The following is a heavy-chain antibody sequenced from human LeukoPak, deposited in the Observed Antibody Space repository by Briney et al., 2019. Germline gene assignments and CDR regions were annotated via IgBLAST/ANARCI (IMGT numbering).Heavy chain of an antibody. J-gene: IGHJ4*02. CDR2: IYESGQTT. CDR1: GFTFSSHA. D-gene: IGHD3-16*02. Sequence: PGGSLRLSCVGSGFTFSSHAMSWVRQAPEKGLEWVSGIYESGQTTHYADSVKGRFSISRDNSKNTLYLQMDSLRGEDTAIYYCAKDYRIGSSDHFDYWGQGALVTVSS. V-gene: IGHV3-23*01. CDR3: AKDYRIGSSDHFDY.